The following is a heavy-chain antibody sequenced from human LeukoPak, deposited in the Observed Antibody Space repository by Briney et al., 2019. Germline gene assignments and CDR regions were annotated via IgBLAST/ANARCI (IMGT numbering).Heavy chain of an antibody. V-gene: IGHV4-59*01. D-gene: IGHD3-3*01. CDR2: IYYSGST. CDR1: GGSIRSYY. CDR3: ARGPRVLRFLEWLSEGGWFDP. Sequence: PSETLSLTCTVSGGSIRSYYWSWIRQPPGKGLEWIGYIYYSGSTNYNPSLKSRVTISVDTSKNQFSLKLSSVTAADTAVYYCARGPRVLRFLEWLSEGGWFDPWGQGTLVTVSS. J-gene: IGHJ5*02.